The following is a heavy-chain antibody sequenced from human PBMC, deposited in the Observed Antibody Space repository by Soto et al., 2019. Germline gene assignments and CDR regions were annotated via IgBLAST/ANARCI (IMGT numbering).Heavy chain of an antibody. D-gene: IGHD1-1*01. CDR1: GYSISSGYY. CDR3: ASTNGWNDGRYYFDY. Sequence: PSETLSLTCAVSGYSISSGYYWGWIRQPPGKGLEWIGSIYHSGSTYYNPSLKSRVTISVDTSKNQFSLKLSSVTAADTAVYYCASTNGWNDGRYYFDYWGQGTLVTVSS. J-gene: IGHJ4*02. CDR2: IYHSGST. V-gene: IGHV4-38-2*01.